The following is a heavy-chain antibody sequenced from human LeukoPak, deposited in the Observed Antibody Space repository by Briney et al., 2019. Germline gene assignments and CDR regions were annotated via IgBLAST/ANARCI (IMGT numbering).Heavy chain of an antibody. CDR3: AKGGYSSSWSYFDY. V-gene: IGHV3-30*18. J-gene: IGHJ4*02. CDR2: ITYDGTNK. CDR1: GFIFSTYG. Sequence: GGSLRLSCAASGFIFSTYGMHWVRQAPGKGLEWVAVITYDGTNKYYADSVKDRFTISRDNSKNTLYLQMNSLRAEDTAVYYCAKGGYSSSWSYFDYWGQGIPVTVSS. D-gene: IGHD6-13*01.